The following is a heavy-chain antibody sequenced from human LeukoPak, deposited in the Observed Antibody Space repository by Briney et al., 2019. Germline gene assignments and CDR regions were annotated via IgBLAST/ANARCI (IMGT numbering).Heavy chain of an antibody. V-gene: IGHV3-30*18. CDR1: GFTFSSYG. J-gene: IGHJ4*02. Sequence: GGSLRLSCAASGFTFSSYGMHWVRRAPGKGLGWVAVISDDGSNKYYGDSVKGRFTISRDNSRNTLYLQMNSLRAEDTAVYYCAKDRGYSSSWYVFGYWGQGTLVTVSS. CDR3: AKDRGYSSSWYVFGY. CDR2: ISDDGSNK. D-gene: IGHD6-13*01.